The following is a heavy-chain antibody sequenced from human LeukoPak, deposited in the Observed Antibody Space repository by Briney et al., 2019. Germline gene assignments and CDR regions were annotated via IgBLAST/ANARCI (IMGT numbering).Heavy chain of an antibody. D-gene: IGHD3-22*01. Sequence: GGSLRLSCVASGFIFSSHEMKWVRQPPGEGQGWISYISSSGSAKYYADSVKGRFTISRDNASDSVDLQMNSLSDEETTVYCCVKAAHYDSSGFYRPDNWGQGALVTVSS. V-gene: IGHV3-48*03. CDR1: GFIFSSHE. J-gene: IGHJ4*02. CDR3: VKAAHYDSSGFYRPDN. CDR2: ISSSGSAK.